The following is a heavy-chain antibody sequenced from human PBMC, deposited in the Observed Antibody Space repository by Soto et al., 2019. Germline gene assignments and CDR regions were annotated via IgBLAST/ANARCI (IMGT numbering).Heavy chain of an antibody. J-gene: IGHJ4*02. CDR2: ISYDGSNK. V-gene: IGHV3-30-3*01. CDR3: AREFWDDSSGYWGLDY. D-gene: IGHD3-22*01. CDR1: GFTFSSYA. Sequence: GGSLRLSCAASGFTFSSYAMHWVRQAPGKGLEWVAVISYDGSNKYYADSVKGRFTISRDNSKNTLYLQMNSLRAEDTAVYYCAREFWDDSSGYWGLDYWGPGTLVTVSS.